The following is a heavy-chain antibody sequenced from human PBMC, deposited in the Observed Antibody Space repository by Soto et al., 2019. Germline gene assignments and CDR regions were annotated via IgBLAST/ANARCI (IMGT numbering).Heavy chain of an antibody. CDR2: IYWDDDK. Sequence: QITLKESGPTLVEPTQTLTLTCTFSGFSLSTSGVGVVWIRQPPGKALEWLAFIYWDDDKRYTQSLKRRLNLTKDTSKNQVVLTMTNMDPVDTATYYCAHRQDVTSDWNGGWCGPWGQGTLVTVSS. CDR3: AHRQDVTSDWNGGWCGP. J-gene: IGHJ5*02. CDR1: GFSLSTSGVG. D-gene: IGHD6-19*01. V-gene: IGHV2-5*02.